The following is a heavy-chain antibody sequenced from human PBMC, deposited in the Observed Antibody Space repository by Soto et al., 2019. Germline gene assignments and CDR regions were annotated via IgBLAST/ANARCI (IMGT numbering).Heavy chain of an antibody. CDR3: ARLGRDGYNFPFDY. CDR2: IYYSGST. J-gene: IGHJ4*02. CDR1: GGSISSSSYY. Sequence: QLQLQESGPGLVKPSETLSLTCTVSGGSISSSSYYWGWIRQPPGKGLEWIGSIYYSGSTYYNPSLKSRVTISVDTSKNQFSLKLSSVTAADTAVYYCARLGRDGYNFPFDYWGQGTLVTVSS. V-gene: IGHV4-39*01. D-gene: IGHD5-12*01.